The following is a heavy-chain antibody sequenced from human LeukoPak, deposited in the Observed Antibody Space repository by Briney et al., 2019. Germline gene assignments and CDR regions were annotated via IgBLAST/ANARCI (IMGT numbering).Heavy chain of an antibody. CDR3: AKDPNGDYVGAFDM. V-gene: IGHV3-23*01. CDR1: GLTFNNYA. J-gene: IGHJ3*02. D-gene: IGHD4-17*01. Sequence: GGSLRLSCAASGLTFNNYAMTWVRQAPGKGLEWVSSISGSGGLTYYADSVRGRFTFSRDNSKNTLYLQMNGLRAEDTAVYYCAKDPNGDYVGAFDMWGQGTMVTVSS. CDR2: ISGSGGLT.